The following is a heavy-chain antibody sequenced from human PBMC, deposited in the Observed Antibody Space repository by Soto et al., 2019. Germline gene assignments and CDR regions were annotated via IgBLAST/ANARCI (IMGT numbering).Heavy chain of an antibody. CDR1: GGSIRSSSYY. Sequence: QLQLQASGPGLVKPSETLSLTCTVSGGSIRSSSYYWGWLHQPPGKGLEWIGSIYYSGSTYYKPSLKSRATMPVDTSTTKFSLRLSSVTAATSAVYYSGRPISGWYPEYYYSDYMDVWGKGTTVNVSS. J-gene: IGHJ6*03. CDR2: IYYSGST. CDR3: GRPISGWYPEYYYSDYMDV. D-gene: IGHD6-19*01. V-gene: IGHV4-39*01.